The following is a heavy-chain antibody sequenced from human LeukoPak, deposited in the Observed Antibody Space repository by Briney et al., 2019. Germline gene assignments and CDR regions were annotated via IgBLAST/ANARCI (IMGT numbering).Heavy chain of an antibody. D-gene: IGHD3-10*01. J-gene: IGHJ5*02. CDR3: ARDRITMVRGVIIPNWFDP. CDR1: GYSITSGYY. V-gene: IGHV4-38-2*02. Sequence: SETLSLTCTVSGYSITSGYYWGWIRQPPGKGLEWIGILYHSGSTYYNPSLKTRVIISVDTSKNQFSLKLSSVTAADTAVYYCARDRITMVRGVIIPNWFDPWGQGTLVTVSS. CDR2: LYHSGST.